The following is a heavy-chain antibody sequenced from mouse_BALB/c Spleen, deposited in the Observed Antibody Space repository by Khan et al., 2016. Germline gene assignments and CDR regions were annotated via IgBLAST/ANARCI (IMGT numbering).Heavy chain of an antibody. CDR3: ARAPGDGKAWFAY. J-gene: IGHJ3*01. V-gene: IGHV7-3*02. CDR1: AFTFTPSY. D-gene: IGHD2-1*01. CDR2: IRNKANGYTT. Sequence: EVELVESGGGLVQPGGSLTPSCATSAFTFTPSYMILVRQPPGKALEWLGFIRNKANGYTTEYSASVKGRFTISRDNSKSILYLQMNTLRAEDSATYYCARAPGDGKAWFAYWGQGTLVTVSA.